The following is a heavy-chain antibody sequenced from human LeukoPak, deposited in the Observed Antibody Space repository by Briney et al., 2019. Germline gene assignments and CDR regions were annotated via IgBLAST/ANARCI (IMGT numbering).Heavy chain of an antibody. J-gene: IGHJ4*02. V-gene: IGHV4-4*07. CDR2: IHTSGST. CDR1: GGSISSYY. D-gene: IGHD5-12*01. CDR3: ARDPVEWRGYSGYDYYFDY. Sequence: PSETLSLTCTVSGGSISSYYWNWIRQPAGKGLEWIGRIHTSGSTNYNPSLKSRVTMSVDTSKNKFSLKLSSVTAADTAVYYCARDPVEWRGYSGYDYYFDYWGQGTLVTVSS.